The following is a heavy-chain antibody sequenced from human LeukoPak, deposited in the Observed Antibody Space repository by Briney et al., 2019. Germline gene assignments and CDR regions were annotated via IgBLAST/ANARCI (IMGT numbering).Heavy chain of an antibody. CDR3: ARDNRRELLHAFDI. Sequence: SETLSLTCTVSGGSLSTYYCSWIRQPPRKGREWIAYIDYSASTNYNTAVKSRVNISVDTSKNQFSLKLSSVTAADTAVDYCARDNRRELLHAFDIWGPGAMVSVSS. CDR1: GGSLSTYY. J-gene: IGHJ3*02. CDR2: IDYSAST. D-gene: IGHD1-26*01. V-gene: IGHV4-59*01.